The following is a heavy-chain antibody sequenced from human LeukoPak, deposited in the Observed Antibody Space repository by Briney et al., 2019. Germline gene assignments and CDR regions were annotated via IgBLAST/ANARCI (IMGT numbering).Heavy chain of an antibody. CDR2: IYYSGST. J-gene: IGHJ4*02. V-gene: IGHV4-38-2*02. CDR1: GYSISSGYY. D-gene: IGHD3-22*01. Sequence: SSETLSLTCTVSGYSISSGYYWGWIRQPPGKGLEWIGSIYYSGSTYYNPSLKSRVTISVDTSKNQFSLKLSSVTAADTAVYYCASRAYYYDSSGYYYGRDLSFDYWGQGTLVTVSS. CDR3: ASRAYYYDSSGYYYGRDLSFDY.